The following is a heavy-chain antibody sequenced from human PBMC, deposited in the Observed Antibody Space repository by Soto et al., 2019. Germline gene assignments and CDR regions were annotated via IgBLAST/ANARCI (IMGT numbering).Heavy chain of an antibody. CDR3: AIRVLRFLEWLDY. D-gene: IGHD3-3*01. CDR1: GGSFSGYY. V-gene: IGHV4-34*01. J-gene: IGHJ4*02. Sequence: PSETLSLTCAVYGGSFSGYYWSWIRQPPGKGLEWIGEINHSESTNYNPSLKSRVTISVDTSKNQFSLKLSSVTAADTAVYYCAIRVLRFLEWLDYWGQGTLVTVSS. CDR2: INHSEST.